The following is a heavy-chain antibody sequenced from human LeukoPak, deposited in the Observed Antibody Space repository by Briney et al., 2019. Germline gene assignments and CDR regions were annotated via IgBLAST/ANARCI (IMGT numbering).Heavy chain of an antibody. Sequence: ASVKVSCKASGGTFSSYAISWVRQAPGQGLEWMGRIIPIFGTANYAQKFQGRVTITADESTSTAYMELSSLRSEDTAVYYCARADGITMVRGVPLYDYWGQGTLVTVSS. V-gene: IGHV1-69*13. CDR2: IIPIFGTA. CDR1: GGTFSSYA. D-gene: IGHD3-10*01. J-gene: IGHJ4*02. CDR3: ARADGITMVRGVPLYDY.